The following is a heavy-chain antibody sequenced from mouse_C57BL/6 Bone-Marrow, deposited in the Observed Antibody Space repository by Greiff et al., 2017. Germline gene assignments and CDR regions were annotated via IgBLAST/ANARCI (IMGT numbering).Heavy chain of an antibody. V-gene: IGHV1-61*01. D-gene: IGHD1-1*01. CDR3: ARRYGGSYLWYFDV. CDR1: GYTFTSYG. CDR2: IYTSDSST. J-gene: IGHJ1*03. Sequence: QVQLQQPGAELVKPGPSVKLSCKASGYTFTSYGMDWVKQRPGQGLEWLGNIYTSDSSTHYNQKFKDKATLSVDKSSSTAYMQLSSLTSEDSAVYYCARRYGGSYLWYFDVWGTGTTVTVSS.